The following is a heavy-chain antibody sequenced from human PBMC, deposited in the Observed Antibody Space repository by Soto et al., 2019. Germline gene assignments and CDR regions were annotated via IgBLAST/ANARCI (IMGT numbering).Heavy chain of an antibody. CDR2: IYYIGST. V-gene: IGHV4-59*01. CDR3: ARGNWGVGATAIDY. Sequence: AEPLSLACTVSGGSISSYYWSWILQPPGKVLEWIGYIYYIGSTNYNPSLKSRVTISVDTSKNQFSLKLSSVTAADTAVYYCARGNWGVGATAIDYWGQGTLVTVSS. CDR1: GGSISSYY. J-gene: IGHJ4*02. D-gene: IGHD1-26*01.